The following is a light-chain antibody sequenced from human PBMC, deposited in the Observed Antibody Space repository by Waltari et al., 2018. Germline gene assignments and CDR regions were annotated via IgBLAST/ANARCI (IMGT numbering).Light chain of an antibody. J-gene: IGLJ2*01. CDR2: DTD. Sequence: QAVVTQEPSLTVSPGGTVTLSCGSSTGPVPSGHFPYWFQQKPGHAPRTLIYDTDINVSWTPARFSRSLLGGKAALTLSGAQPNDDSDYYCLLSYNRAVIFGGGTKLTVL. CDR1: TGPVPSGHF. CDR3: LLSYNRAVI. V-gene: IGLV7-46*01.